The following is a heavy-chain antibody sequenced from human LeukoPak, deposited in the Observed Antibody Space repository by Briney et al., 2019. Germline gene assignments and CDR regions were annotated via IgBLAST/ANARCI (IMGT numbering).Heavy chain of an antibody. Sequence: GSLRLSCAASGFTFSNYWMNWVRQAPGKGLEWIGDLYYSGSTHYNPSLKSRVTISVDTSKNQFSLKLNSVTAADTAVYYCARHTRPGYSGYENAFDIWGQGTMVTVSS. J-gene: IGHJ3*02. CDR1: GFTFSNYW. CDR2: LYYSGST. CDR3: ARHTRPGYSGYENAFDI. D-gene: IGHD5-12*01. V-gene: IGHV4-39*01.